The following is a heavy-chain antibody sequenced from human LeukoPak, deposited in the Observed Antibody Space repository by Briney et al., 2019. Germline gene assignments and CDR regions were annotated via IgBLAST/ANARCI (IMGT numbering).Heavy chain of an antibody. V-gene: IGHV4-59*01. CDR1: GGSISSYY. Sequence: SETLSLTCTVSGGSISSYYWSWIRQPPGKGLEWIGYIYYSGSTNYNPSLKSRVTISVDTSKNQFSLKLSSVTAADTAVYYCARTIAAAATDPGYFDYWGQGTLVAVSS. D-gene: IGHD6-13*01. J-gene: IGHJ4*02. CDR2: IYYSGST. CDR3: ARTIAAAATDPGYFDY.